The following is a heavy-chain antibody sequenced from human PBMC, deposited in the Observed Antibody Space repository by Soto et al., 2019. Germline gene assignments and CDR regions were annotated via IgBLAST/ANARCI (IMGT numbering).Heavy chain of an antibody. V-gene: IGHV5-51*01. J-gene: IGHJ6*01. CDR3: LRHGLGIAAAATPMDV. Sequence: GESLKISCKGSGYSFTCYWIGWVRQMPGKGLEWMGIIYPGDSDTRYSPSFQGQVTISADKSISTAYLQWSSLKASDTVLFYCLRHGLGIAAAATPMDVWRQVTTVTVP. CDR1: GYSFTCYW. D-gene: IGHD6-13*01. CDR2: IYPGDSDT.